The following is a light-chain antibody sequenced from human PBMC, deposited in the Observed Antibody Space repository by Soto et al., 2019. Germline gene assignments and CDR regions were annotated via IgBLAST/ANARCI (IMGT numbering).Light chain of an antibody. J-gene: IGKJ1*01. CDR1: QSVSRK. Sequence: EIVLTQSSGTLSLSPGERATLSCRASQSVSRKLAWYQKKPGQDPRILINAASTRAAGIPTRFSGSGSGTEFTLTITSLQSEDLGVYCCQHYGSWRATFGQGTKVDIK. V-gene: IGKV3-15*01. CDR3: QHYGSWRAT. CDR2: AAS.